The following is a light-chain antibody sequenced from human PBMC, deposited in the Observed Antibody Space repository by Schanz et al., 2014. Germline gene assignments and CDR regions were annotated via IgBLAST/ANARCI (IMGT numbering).Light chain of an antibody. J-gene: IGLJ1*01. V-gene: IGLV2-8*01. CDR2: EVN. CDR1: SSDVGGFNY. Sequence: QSALTQPPSVSGSPGQSVTISCTGTSSDVGGFNYVSWYQHHPGKPPKLIIYEVNKRPPGVPDRFSGSKSGNTASLTVSGLQAEDEADYYCSSNGGVNIYVFGTGTKLTVL. CDR3: SSNGGVNIYV.